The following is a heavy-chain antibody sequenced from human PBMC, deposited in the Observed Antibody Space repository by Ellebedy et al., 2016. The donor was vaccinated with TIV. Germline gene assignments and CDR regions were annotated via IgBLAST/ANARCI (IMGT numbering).Heavy chain of an antibody. V-gene: IGHV5-51*01. CDR3: ARQLRSGELSLT. CDR1: GYSFISYW. D-gene: IGHD3-16*02. Sequence: GESLKISXQGSGYSFISYWIGWVRQMPGKGLEGMGFIDPDDSETRDSPSFQGQVTISADKSIRNVYLQWSRLKASDTAMYYCARQLRSGELSLTWGQGTLVTVSS. J-gene: IGHJ4*02. CDR2: IDPDDSET.